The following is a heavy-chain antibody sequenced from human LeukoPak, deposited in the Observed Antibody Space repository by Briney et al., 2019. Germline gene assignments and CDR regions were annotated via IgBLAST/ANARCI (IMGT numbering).Heavy chain of an antibody. J-gene: IGHJ4*02. Sequence: GGSLRLSCAASGFTFSSYWMSWVRQAPGKGLEWVANIKEDGSDKNYVDSVKGRFTISRDNAKNSLYLQMDSLRAEDTAVYYCARDPLVIPAGIEGAPYSYFDNWGQGTLVPVSS. CDR1: GFTFSSYW. V-gene: IGHV3-7*03. D-gene: IGHD1-26*01. CDR2: IKEDGSDK. CDR3: ARDPLVIPAGIEGAPYSYFDN.